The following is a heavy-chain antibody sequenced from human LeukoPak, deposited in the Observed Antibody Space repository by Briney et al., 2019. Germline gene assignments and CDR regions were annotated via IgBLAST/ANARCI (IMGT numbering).Heavy chain of an antibody. Sequence: GASVKVSCKASVYTFTGYYMHWVRQAPGQGLEWMGWINPNSGGTNYAQKFQGRVTMTRDTSISTAYMELSRLRSDDTAVYYCARERSETTNWFDPWGQGTLVTVSS. D-gene: IGHD1-1*01. CDR2: INPNSGGT. V-gene: IGHV1-2*02. J-gene: IGHJ5*02. CDR3: ARERSETTNWFDP. CDR1: VYTFTGYY.